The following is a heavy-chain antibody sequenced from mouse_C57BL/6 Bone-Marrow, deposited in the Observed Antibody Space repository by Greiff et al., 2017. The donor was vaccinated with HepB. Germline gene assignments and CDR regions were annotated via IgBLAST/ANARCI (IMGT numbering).Heavy chain of an antibody. D-gene: IGHD2-5*01. V-gene: IGHV1-74*01. CDR2: IHPSDSDT. Sequence: QVQLKQPGAELVKPGASVKVSCKASGYTFTSYWMHWVKQRPGQGLEWIGRIHPSDSDTNYNQKFKGKATLTVDKSSSTAYMQLSSLTSEDSAVYYCAALYYSNSFDYWGQGTTLTVSS. CDR3: AALYYSNSFDY. J-gene: IGHJ2*01. CDR1: GYTFTSYW.